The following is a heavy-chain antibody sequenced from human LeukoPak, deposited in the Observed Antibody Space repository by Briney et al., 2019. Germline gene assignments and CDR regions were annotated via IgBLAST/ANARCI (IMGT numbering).Heavy chain of an antibody. CDR1: GGSLSSGGYY. Sequence: SETLSLTCTVSGGSLSSGGYYWSWIRQHPGKGLEWIGYIYYSGSTYYNPSLKSRVTISVDTSKNQFSLKLSSVTAADTAVYYCARDNYYDSSGYYYFDYWGQGTLVTASS. D-gene: IGHD3-22*01. V-gene: IGHV4-31*03. CDR2: IYYSGST. J-gene: IGHJ4*02. CDR3: ARDNYYDSSGYYYFDY.